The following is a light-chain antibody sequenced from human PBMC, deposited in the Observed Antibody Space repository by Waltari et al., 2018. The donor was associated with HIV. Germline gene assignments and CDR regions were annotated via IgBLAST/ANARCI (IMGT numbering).Light chain of an antibody. CDR1: SSNIGAGYA. J-gene: IGLJ2*01. V-gene: IGLV1-40*01. Sequence: QSVLTQPPSVSGAPGQRVTLSCTGSSSNIGAGYAVPRYQQLPGTAPKLLIYGNSNRPSGVPDRFSGSKSGTSASLAITGLQAEDEADYYCQSYDSSLSAYVVFGGGTKLTVL. CDR2: GNS. CDR3: QSYDSSLSAYVV.